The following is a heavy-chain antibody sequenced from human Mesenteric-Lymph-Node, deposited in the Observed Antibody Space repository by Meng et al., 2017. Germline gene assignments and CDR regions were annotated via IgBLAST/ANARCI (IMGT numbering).Heavy chain of an antibody. Sequence: QMQLQESGPGLVQPSGTLSLTGAVSGGSISISTWWSWVRQPPGKGLEWIGEIYHSGGTNYNPSLRGRVTISLDKSKNQFSLTLRSVTAADTAVYYCARDPYATGWAGWGQGTLVTVSS. V-gene: IGHV4-4*02. CDR1: GGSISISTW. J-gene: IGHJ4*02. D-gene: IGHD6-19*01. CDR3: ARDPYATGWAG. CDR2: IYHSGGT.